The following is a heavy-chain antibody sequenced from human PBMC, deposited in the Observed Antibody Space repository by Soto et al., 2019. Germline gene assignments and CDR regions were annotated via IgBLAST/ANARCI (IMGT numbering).Heavy chain of an antibody. Sequence: GWSLRLSCAASGFTFSDYYMSWIRQAPGKGLEWVAYISTSSSYIYYADSVKGRFTISRDNDRNSLYLEMNSLRDEDTAVYYCARDRCYDGTCYSASDSWGQGTLVTVSS. D-gene: IGHD2-15*01. CDR1: GFTFSDYY. J-gene: IGHJ5*01. CDR2: ISTSSSYI. V-gene: IGHV3-11*06. CDR3: ARDRCYDGTCYSASDS.